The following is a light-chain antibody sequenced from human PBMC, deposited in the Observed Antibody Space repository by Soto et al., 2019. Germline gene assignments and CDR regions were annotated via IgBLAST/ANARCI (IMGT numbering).Light chain of an antibody. J-gene: IGKJ1*01. V-gene: IGKV3-15*01. CDR3: QQYDNWPET. Sequence: EIVMTQSPATLSVSPGEGASLSCRASQSVSSNLAWYQQKPGQAPRLLIFGASTRATGFPARFSGSRSGTELTLTISSLQSEDFAVYYCQQYDNWPETFGQGTKVEIK. CDR1: QSVSSN. CDR2: GAS.